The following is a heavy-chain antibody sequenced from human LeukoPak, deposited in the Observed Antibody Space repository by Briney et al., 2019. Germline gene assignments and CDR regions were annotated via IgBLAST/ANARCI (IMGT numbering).Heavy chain of an antibody. CDR1: GYSFTSYW. Sequence: GESLKISCKGSGYSFTSYWIGWVRKMPGKGLEWMGIIYPGDSDTRYSPSFQGQVTISADKSISTAYLQWSSLKASDTAMYYCARQPGLYDSSGYYSTPYYFDYWGQGTLVTVSS. CDR3: ARQPGLYDSSGYYSTPYYFDY. V-gene: IGHV5-51*01. D-gene: IGHD3-22*01. J-gene: IGHJ4*02. CDR2: IYPGDSDT.